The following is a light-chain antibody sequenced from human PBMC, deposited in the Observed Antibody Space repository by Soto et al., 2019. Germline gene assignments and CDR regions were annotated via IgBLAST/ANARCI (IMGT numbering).Light chain of an antibody. Sequence: ETVVTQSPATLSVSPGERATLSCRASQSVSSNLAWYQQKPGQVPRLLIYGASTRGTGIPARFSGSGSGTDFTLTISRLEPEDFAVYYCQQYGRSPWTFGQGTKVDIK. CDR3: QQYGRSPWT. V-gene: IGKV3-20*01. CDR1: QSVSSN. CDR2: GAS. J-gene: IGKJ1*01.